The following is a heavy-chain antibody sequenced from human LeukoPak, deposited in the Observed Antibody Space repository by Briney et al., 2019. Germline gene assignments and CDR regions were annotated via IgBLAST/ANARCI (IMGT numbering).Heavy chain of an antibody. Sequence: GGSLRLSCAASGFTFSSYTVNWVRQAPGKGLEWVSSISSSGNYIYYADSLKGRFTVSRDSAKKSLYLQMSSLRADDTAVYYCARAPHYCGGDCSDWYFDLWGRGTLVTVSS. CDR1: GFTFSSYT. V-gene: IGHV3-21*01. D-gene: IGHD2-21*02. J-gene: IGHJ2*01. CDR3: ARAPHYCGGDCSDWYFDL. CDR2: ISSSGNYI.